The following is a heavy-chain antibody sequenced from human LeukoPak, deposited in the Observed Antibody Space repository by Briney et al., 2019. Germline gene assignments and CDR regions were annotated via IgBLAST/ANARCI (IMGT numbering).Heavy chain of an antibody. D-gene: IGHD1-14*01. Sequence: PGGSLRLSCAASGFTVSNNYMSWVRQAPGKGLEWVSISYSDGNTNYADSVKGRFTISRDTSQNTLSLQMNSLRAEDTAVYYCVRKNRDFNAAFDIWGQGTAVTVSS. J-gene: IGHJ3*02. CDR2: SYSDGNT. V-gene: IGHV3-53*01. CDR1: GFTVSNNY. CDR3: VRKNRDFNAAFDI.